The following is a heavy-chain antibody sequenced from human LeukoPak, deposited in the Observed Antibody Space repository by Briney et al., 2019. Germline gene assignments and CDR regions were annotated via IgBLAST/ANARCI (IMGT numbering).Heavy chain of an antibody. CDR2: LDPEDGET. CDR3: ATVQREQWLFDI. D-gene: IGHD6-19*01. CDR1: GYTLTELS. V-gene: IGHV1-24*01. J-gene: IGHJ3*02. Sequence: ASVKVSCKVSGYTLTELSMHWVRQAPGKGLEWMGGLDPEDGETIYAQKFQGRVTMTEDTSTDTAYMELSSLRSEDTAVYYCATVQREQWLFDIWGQGTMVTVSS.